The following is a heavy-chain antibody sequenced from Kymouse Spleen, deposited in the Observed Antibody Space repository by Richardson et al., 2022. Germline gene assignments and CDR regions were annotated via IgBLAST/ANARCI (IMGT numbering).Heavy chain of an antibody. CDR3: AKERGIAVAGSYYYYYGMDV. Sequence: QVQLVESGGGVVQPGRSLRLSCAASGFTFSSYGMHWVRQAPGKGLEWVAVISYDGSNKYYADSVKGRFTISRDNSKNTLYLQMNSLRAEDTAVYYCAKERGIAVAGSYYYYYGMDVWGQGTTVTVSS. CDR2: ISYDGSNK. V-gene: IGHV3-30*18. CDR1: GFTFSSYG. D-gene: IGHD6-19*01. J-gene: IGHJ6*02.